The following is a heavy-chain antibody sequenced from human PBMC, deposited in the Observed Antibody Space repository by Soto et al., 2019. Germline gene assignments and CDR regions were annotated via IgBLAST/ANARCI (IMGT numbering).Heavy chain of an antibody. Sequence: ASVKVSCKVSGYTLTELSMHWVRQAPGKGLEWMGGFDPEDGETIYAQKFQGRVTMTEDTSTDTAYMELSSLRSEDTAVYYCATDRGWYHAFDIWGQGTMVTVSS. CDR3: ATDRGWYHAFDI. V-gene: IGHV1-24*01. CDR1: GYTLTELS. CDR2: FDPEDGET. J-gene: IGHJ3*02. D-gene: IGHD6-19*01.